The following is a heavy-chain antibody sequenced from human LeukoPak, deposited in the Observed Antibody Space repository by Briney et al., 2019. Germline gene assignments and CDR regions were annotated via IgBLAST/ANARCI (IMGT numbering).Heavy chain of an antibody. Sequence: GGSLRLSCAVSGFTFSSYTMNWVRQAPGKGLEWVSSITGSSTYIYYADSVKGRFTISRDNAKNLLYLQMNSLRAEDTAVYYCARDLTVTSTCWFDRWGQGTLVTVSS. J-gene: IGHJ5*02. CDR3: ARDLTVTSTCWFDR. CDR2: ITGSSTYI. CDR1: GFTFSSYT. D-gene: IGHD4-11*01. V-gene: IGHV3-21*01.